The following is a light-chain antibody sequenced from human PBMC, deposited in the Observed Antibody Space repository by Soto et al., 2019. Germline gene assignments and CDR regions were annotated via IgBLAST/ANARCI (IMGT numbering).Light chain of an antibody. Sequence: EIVMTQSPGTLSVSPGERATLSCRASQSVSSSYLAWYQQKPGQAPRLVIYGASSRATGIPDRFSGSGSGTDFTLTISRLEPEDFAVYYCQQYGSSGTFGQGTKVDIK. CDR1: QSVSSSY. J-gene: IGKJ1*01. CDR3: QQYGSSGT. CDR2: GAS. V-gene: IGKV3-20*01.